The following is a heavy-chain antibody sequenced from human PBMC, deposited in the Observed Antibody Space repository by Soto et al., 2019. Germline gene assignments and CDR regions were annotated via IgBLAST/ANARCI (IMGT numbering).Heavy chain of an antibody. CDR1: GFTFSSYA. V-gene: IGHV3-30*04. CDR3: ARDYTSSYNYDSTNYGYFDF. Sequence: GGSLRLSCAASGFTFSSYAMHWVRQAPGQGLEWVALISYDESNEYYADSVKGRFTISRDNSKNTLYLQMSSLRGEDTAVYYCARDYTSSYNYDSTNYGYFDFWGLGTLVTVPQ. CDR2: ISYDESNE. D-gene: IGHD3-22*01. J-gene: IGHJ4*02.